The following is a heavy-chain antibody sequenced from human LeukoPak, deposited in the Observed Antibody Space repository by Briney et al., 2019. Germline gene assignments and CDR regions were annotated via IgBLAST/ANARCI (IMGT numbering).Heavy chain of an antibody. CDR2: IYYSGST. CDR1: GGSISSYY. D-gene: IGHD4-17*01. Sequence: SETLSLTCTVSGGSISSYYWSWIRQPPGKGLEWIGYIYYSGSTNYDPSLKSRVTISVDTSKNQFSLKLSSVTAADTAVYYCARHNGDYRTPNWFDPWGQGTLVTVSS. V-gene: IGHV4-59*08. J-gene: IGHJ5*02. CDR3: ARHNGDYRTPNWFDP.